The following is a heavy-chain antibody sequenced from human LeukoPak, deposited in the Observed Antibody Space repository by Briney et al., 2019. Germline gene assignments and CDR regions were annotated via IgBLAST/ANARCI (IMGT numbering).Heavy chain of an antibody. CDR3: ARDQRTRGMDV. J-gene: IGHJ6*02. V-gene: IGHV4-59*01. D-gene: IGHD1-1*01. CDR1: GGSMSSYY. CDR2: IYYSGST. Sequence: PSETLSLTCTVSGGSMSSYYWSWIRQPPGKGLEWIGYIYYSGSTNYNPSLKSRVTISVDTSKNQFSLKLSSVTAADTAVYYCARDQRTRGMDVWGQGTTVTVSS.